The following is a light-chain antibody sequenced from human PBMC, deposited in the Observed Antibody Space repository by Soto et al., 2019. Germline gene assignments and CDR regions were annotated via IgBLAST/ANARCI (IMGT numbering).Light chain of an antibody. CDR1: QSVSNN. CDR2: GAS. CDR3: QQYNSWPLT. V-gene: IGKV3-15*01. Sequence: EILMTQSPATLSVSPGERATLSCRASQSVSNNVAWYQQKPGQAPRLLIYGASTRATGIPARFSGSGSGTEFTLTNSSLQSEDFAVYYCQQYNSWPLTFGGGTKVEIK. J-gene: IGKJ4*01.